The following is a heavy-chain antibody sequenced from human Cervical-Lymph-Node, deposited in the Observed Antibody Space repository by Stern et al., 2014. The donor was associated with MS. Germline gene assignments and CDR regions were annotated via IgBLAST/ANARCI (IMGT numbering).Heavy chain of an antibody. CDR3: VSDGSGWRN. Sequence: QLVQSGGGLVQPGGSLKLSCVASGIIFSGTSMHWVRQASGKGPEWIGRIRSRANGQTTVYTASVKGRFTISRDDSKNTAYLQMNSLKTEDTAVYYCVSDGSGWRNWGQGTLVTVSS. CDR2: IRSRANGQTT. J-gene: IGHJ4*02. CDR1: GIIFSGTS. V-gene: IGHV3-73*01. D-gene: IGHD3-10*01.